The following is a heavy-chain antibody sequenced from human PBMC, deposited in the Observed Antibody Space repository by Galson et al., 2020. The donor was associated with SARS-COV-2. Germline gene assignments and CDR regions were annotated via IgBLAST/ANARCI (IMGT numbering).Heavy chain of an antibody. J-gene: IGHJ4*02. CDR2: IIHIFATS. CDR1: GGSFSSYD. Sequence: SVKVSCKAPGGSFSSYDINWVRQAPGHGLEWMGGIIHIFATSKYAQKFQGRVTITADESATTAYMELTSLRSEDTAVYFCARGEVQTLDYWGQGTLVTVSS. CDR3: ARGEVQTLDY. D-gene: IGHD3-16*01. V-gene: IGHV1-69*13.